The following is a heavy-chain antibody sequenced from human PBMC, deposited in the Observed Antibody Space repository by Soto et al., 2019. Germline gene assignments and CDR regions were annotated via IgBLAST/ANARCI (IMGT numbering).Heavy chain of an antibody. Sequence: EVQVLESGGGLVQPGGSLRLSCAGSGFTFSRYVMRWVRQAPGKGLEWVSAISGSGGSTYFADSVKGRFTISRDNSKNTLYLQMNRLRAEDTAVYYCAKVSGDQLLSTFDYWGQGTLVTVSS. D-gene: IGHD2-2*01. CDR1: GFTFSRYV. CDR3: AKVSGDQLLSTFDY. CDR2: ISGSGGST. V-gene: IGHV3-23*01. J-gene: IGHJ4*02.